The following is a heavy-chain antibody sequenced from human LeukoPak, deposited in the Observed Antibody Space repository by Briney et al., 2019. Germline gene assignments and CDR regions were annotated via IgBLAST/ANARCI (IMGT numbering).Heavy chain of an antibody. CDR1: GFTYSNYW. CDR2: INQDGSEK. CDR3: ARTYRNGDKFCSVY. D-gene: IGHD5-24*01. J-gene: IGHJ4*02. Sequence: GGSLRLSCAASGFTYSNYWINWVRQAPGKGLEWVANINQDGSEKYYVDSVKGRFTISRDNAKDSLYLQMSSLRAEDTAVYYCARTYRNGDKFCSVYWGQGTLVTVSS. V-gene: IGHV3-7*01.